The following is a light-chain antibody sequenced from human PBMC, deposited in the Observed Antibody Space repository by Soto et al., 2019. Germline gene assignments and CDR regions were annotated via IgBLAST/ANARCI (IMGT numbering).Light chain of an antibody. V-gene: IGLV1-40*01. CDR3: QSYDSSLSGSVV. J-gene: IGLJ2*01. Sequence: QSVLTQPPSVSGAPGQRVTISCTGSSSNIGAGYDVHWSQQLPGTAPKVFIYGNSNRPSGVPDRFSGSRSGTSASLAITGLQAEDEADYYCQSYDSSLSGSVVFGGGTKLTVL. CDR1: SSNIGAGYD. CDR2: GNS.